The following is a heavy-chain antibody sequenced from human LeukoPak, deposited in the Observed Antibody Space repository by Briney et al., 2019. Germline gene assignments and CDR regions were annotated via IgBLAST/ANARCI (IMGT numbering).Heavy chain of an antibody. D-gene: IGHD5-12*01. CDR1: GYTFTSYY. CDR3: ARAYSGYDWQNWFDP. V-gene: IGHV1-46*01. J-gene: IGHJ5*02. Sequence: ASVKVSCKASGYTFTSYYMHWVRQAPGQGPEWMGIINPSGGSTSYAQKFQGRVTMTRDTSTSTVYMELSSLRSEDTAVYYCARAYSGYDWQNWFDPWGQGTLVTVSS. CDR2: INPSGGST.